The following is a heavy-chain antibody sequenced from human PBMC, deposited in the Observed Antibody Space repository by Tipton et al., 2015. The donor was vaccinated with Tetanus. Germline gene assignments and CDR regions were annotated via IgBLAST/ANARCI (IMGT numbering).Heavy chain of an antibody. CDR2: INANTGDT. Sequence: QLVQSGAEVRKPGASVKVSCKASGHTFTGYYLHWVRQAPGQGLEWMGWINANTGDTNYAQNFQGRVTMTRDPSASTVYLEIRRLTFDDTAVYFCARDAIINTGWYSIDYWGQGTLVAVSS. J-gene: IGHJ4*02. V-gene: IGHV1-2*02. D-gene: IGHD6-19*01. CDR1: GHTFTGYY. CDR3: ARDAIINTGWYSIDY.